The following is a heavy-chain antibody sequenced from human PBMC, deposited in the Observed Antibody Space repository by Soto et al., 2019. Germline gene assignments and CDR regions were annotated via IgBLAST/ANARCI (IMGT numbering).Heavy chain of an antibody. V-gene: IGHV3-74*01. CDR2: IKGDETNT. Sequence: EVQLVESGGGLVQFGGSLRLSCAASGFTFSSYWMHWVRQVPGKGLVWVSRIKGDETNTGYADSVKGRFTISRDNAKNTLDLQMNSLRPEDTAVYYCARGLSGYYGFDYGGQGTLVTVSS. J-gene: IGHJ4*02. CDR3: ARGLSGYYGFDY. D-gene: IGHD5-12*01. CDR1: GFTFSSYW.